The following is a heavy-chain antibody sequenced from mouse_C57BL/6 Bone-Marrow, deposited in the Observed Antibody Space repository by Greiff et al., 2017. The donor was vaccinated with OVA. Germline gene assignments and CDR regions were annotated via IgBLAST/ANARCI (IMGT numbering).Heavy chain of an antibody. V-gene: IGHV3-6*01. J-gene: IGHJ2*01. D-gene: IGHD1-1*01. CDR3: AAGSFDY. CDR1: GYSITSGYY. CDR2: ISYDGSN. Sequence: EVQLQQSGPGLVKPSQSLSLTCSVTGYSITSGYYWNWIRQFPGNKLEWMGYISYDGSNNYNPSLKNRISITRDTSKNQFFLKLNSVTTEDTATYYCAAGSFDYWGQGTTLTVSS.